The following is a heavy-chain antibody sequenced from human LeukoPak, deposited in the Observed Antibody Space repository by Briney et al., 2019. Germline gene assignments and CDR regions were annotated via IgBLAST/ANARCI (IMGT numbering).Heavy chain of an antibody. J-gene: IGHJ4*02. CDR1: GYTFTNHH. CDR3: ARGGWSGYDYFDY. Sequence: ASVKVSCKASGYTFTNHHVHWLRQAPGQGLEWMGIIKPSGGSTTYAQKFQGRVTMTRDTSTSTAYMELSSLRSEDTAVYYCARGGWSGYDYFDYWGQGTLVTVSS. V-gene: IGHV1-46*01. D-gene: IGHD5-12*01. CDR2: IKPSGGST.